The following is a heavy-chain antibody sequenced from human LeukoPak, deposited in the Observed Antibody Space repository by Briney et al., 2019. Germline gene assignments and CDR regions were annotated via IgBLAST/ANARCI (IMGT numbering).Heavy chain of an antibody. Sequence: PETLSLTCTVSGGSISSYYWSWIRQPPGKGLEWIGYIYYSGSTNYNPSLKSRVTISVDTSKNQFSLKLSSVTAADTAVYYCARDLAYPYSSGWYNWFDPWGQGTLVTVSS. D-gene: IGHD6-19*01. V-gene: IGHV4-59*01. CDR3: ARDLAYPYSSGWYNWFDP. CDR1: GGSISSYY. J-gene: IGHJ5*02. CDR2: IYYSGST.